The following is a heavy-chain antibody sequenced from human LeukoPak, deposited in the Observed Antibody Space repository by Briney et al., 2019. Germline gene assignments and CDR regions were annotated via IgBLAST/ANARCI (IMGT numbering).Heavy chain of an antibody. CDR2: ILYDGSNK. V-gene: IGHV3-30-3*01. Sequence: GGSLRLSCAASGFTFSSYAMHWVRQAPGKGLEWVAVILYDGSNKYYADSVKGRFTISRDNSKNTLYLQMNSLRAEDTAVYYCARDGARYSSSYYYYGMDVWGQGTTVTVSS. CDR1: GFTFSSYA. CDR3: ARDGARYSSSYYYYGMDV. D-gene: IGHD6-13*01. J-gene: IGHJ6*02.